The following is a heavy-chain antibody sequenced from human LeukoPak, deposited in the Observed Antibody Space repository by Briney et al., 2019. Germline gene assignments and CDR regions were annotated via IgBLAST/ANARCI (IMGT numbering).Heavy chain of an antibody. V-gene: IGHV4-34*01. CDR2: INHSGST. Sequence: SETLSLTCAVYGGSFSGYYWSWIRQPPGKGLEWIGEINHSGSTNYNPSLKSRVTISVDTSKNQFSLKLSSVTAADTAVYYCARGAARKNPFDYWGQGTLVTVSS. D-gene: IGHD2-15*01. J-gene: IGHJ4*02. CDR1: GGSFSGYY. CDR3: ARGAARKNPFDY.